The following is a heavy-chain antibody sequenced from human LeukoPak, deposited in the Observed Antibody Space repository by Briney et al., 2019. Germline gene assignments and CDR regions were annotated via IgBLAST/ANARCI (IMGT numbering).Heavy chain of an antibody. CDR3: ARAGAMYYFDF. J-gene: IGHJ4*02. Sequence: GGSLRLSCAASGFTFSSYAISWVRQAPGKGLEWVSVISGSGGSTYYADSVKGRFAISRDNSKNILYLQMNSLRAEDTALYYCARAGAMYYFDFWGQGTLVTVSS. D-gene: IGHD2-2*01. CDR2: ISGSGGST. CDR1: GFTFSSYA. V-gene: IGHV3-23*01.